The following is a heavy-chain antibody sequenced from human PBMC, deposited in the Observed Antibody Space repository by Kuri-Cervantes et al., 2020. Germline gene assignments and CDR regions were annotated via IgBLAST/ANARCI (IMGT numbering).Heavy chain of an antibody. Sequence: ASVKVSCKASGYTFTSYGISWVRQAPGQGLEWMGWISAYNGDTNYAQKLQGRVTITTDESTSTAYMELSSLRSEDTAVYYCATPYPSPAGAASHGFDYWGQGTLVTVSS. D-gene: IGHD6-13*01. V-gene: IGHV1-18*01. CDR1: GYTFTSYG. CDR3: ATPYPSPAGAASHGFDY. CDR2: ISAYNGDT. J-gene: IGHJ4*02.